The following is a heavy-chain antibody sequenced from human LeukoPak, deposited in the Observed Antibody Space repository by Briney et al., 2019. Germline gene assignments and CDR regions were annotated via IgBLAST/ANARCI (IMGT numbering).Heavy chain of an antibody. D-gene: IGHD3-16*01. CDR3: AKVGEPKDPGDWFDP. CDR1: GFTFSSYG. CDR2: IRYDGSNK. J-gene: IGHJ5*02. Sequence: PGGSLRLSCAASGFTFSSYGMHWVRQAPGKGLEWVAFIRYDGSNKYYADSVKGRFTISRDNSKNTLYLQMNSLRAEDTAVYYCAKVGEPKDPGDWFDPWGQGTLVTVSS. V-gene: IGHV3-30*02.